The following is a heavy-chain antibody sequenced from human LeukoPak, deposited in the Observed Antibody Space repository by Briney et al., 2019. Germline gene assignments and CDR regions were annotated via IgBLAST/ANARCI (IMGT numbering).Heavy chain of an antibody. Sequence: PSETLSLTCTVSGGSISSYYWSWIRQPPGKGLEWIGYIYYSGSTNYNPSLKSRVTISVDTSKNQFSLKLSSVTAADTAVYYCARVGRRQQLDVLDYWGQGTLVTVSS. V-gene: IGHV4-59*01. CDR1: GGSISSYY. D-gene: IGHD6-13*01. J-gene: IGHJ4*02. CDR3: ARVGRRQQLDVLDY. CDR2: IYYSGST.